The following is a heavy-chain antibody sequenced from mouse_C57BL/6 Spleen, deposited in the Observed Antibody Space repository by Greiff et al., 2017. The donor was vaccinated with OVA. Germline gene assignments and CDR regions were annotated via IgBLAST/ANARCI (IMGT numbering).Heavy chain of an antibody. CDR3: ARDYGSSYGY. J-gene: IGHJ2*01. CDR2: IHPNNGGT. D-gene: IGHD1-1*01. Sequence: EVQLQQSGPELVKPGASVKISCKASGYTFTDYSMNWVKQSHGKSLEWIGDIHPNNGGTSYNQKFKGKATLTVDKSSSTDYMELRSLTSEDSAVYYCARDYGSSYGYWGQGTTLTVSS. CDR1: GYTFTDYS. V-gene: IGHV1-26*01.